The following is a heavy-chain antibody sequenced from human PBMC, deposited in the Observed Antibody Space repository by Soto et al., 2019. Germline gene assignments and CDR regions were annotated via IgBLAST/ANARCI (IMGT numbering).Heavy chain of an antibody. V-gene: IGHV4-34*01. CDR2: IKDGGST. CDR3: ARGQEGIVATH. Sequence: QVQLQQWGAGLLKPSETLSLTCAVNGGSLTGYYWSWIRQPPGKGLEWIGEIKDGGSTNYSPSLRSRVNISADTSKNQFSLRLNSVTAADPAVYFCARGQEGIVATHWDQGTLVTVSS. J-gene: IGHJ4*02. D-gene: IGHD5-12*01. CDR1: GGSLTGYY.